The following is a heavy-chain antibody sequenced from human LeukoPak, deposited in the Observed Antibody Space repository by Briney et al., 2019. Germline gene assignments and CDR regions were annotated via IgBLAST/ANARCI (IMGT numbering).Heavy chain of an antibody. D-gene: IGHD2-8*01. J-gene: IGHJ3*02. CDR3: VKEANGFDM. Sequence: GGSLRLSCAASGFTFSSYAMHWVRQAPGKGLEWVAVISYDGSNKYYADSVKGRFTISRDNSKSTLEMQMNSLRAEDTALYYCVKEANGFDMWGLGTMVTVSS. V-gene: IGHV3-30*04. CDR1: GFTFSSYA. CDR2: ISYDGSNK.